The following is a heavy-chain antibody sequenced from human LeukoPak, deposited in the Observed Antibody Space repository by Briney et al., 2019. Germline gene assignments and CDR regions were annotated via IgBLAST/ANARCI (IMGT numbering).Heavy chain of an antibody. V-gene: IGHV4-34*01. CDR2: FNHMRSI. J-gene: IGHJ6*03. Sequence: SETLSLTCAVHGGSFSGYYWSWSRKRPGKGLEGRGEFNHMRSINYKSSPKSRVTISVHTSKTQSPLNRISATAAETALCYIAGVRGVVARFSKYYCMDVWGKGTTITVPS. CDR1: GGSFSGYY. CDR3: AGVRGVVARFSKYYCMDV. D-gene: IGHD5-12*01.